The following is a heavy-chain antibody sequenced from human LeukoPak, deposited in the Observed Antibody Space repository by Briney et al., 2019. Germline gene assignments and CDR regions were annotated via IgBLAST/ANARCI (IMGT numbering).Heavy chain of an antibody. CDR2: MNPNSGNT. CDR3: ARESNYYDSSGNPHYGMDV. V-gene: IGHV1-8*01. Sequence: ASVKVSCKASGYTFTSYDINWVRQATGQGLEWMGWMNPNSGNTGYAQKFQGRVTMTRNTSISTAYMELSSLRSEDTAVYYCARESNYYDSSGNPHYGMDVWGQGTTVTVSS. D-gene: IGHD3-22*01. CDR1: GYTFTSYD. J-gene: IGHJ6*02.